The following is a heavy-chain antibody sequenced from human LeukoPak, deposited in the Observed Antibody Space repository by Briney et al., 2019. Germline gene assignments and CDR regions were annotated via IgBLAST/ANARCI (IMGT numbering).Heavy chain of an antibody. CDR2: IYHSGST. D-gene: IGHD3-10*01. V-gene: IGHV4-38-2*01. Sequence: SETLSLTCAVSGYSISSGYYWGWIRQPPGKGLEWIGSIYHSGSTYYNPSLKSRVTISVDTSKNQFSLKLSSVTAADTAVYYCAGTSMVRGAIITFSDYWGQGTLVTVSS. CDR3: AGTSMVRGAIITFSDY. CDR1: GYSISSGYY. J-gene: IGHJ4*02.